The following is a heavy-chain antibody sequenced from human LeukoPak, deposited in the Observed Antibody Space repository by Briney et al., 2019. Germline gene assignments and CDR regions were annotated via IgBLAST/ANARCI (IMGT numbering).Heavy chain of an antibody. V-gene: IGHV3-9*01. CDR3: AKVRGTCSSGYFFDY. CDR2: ISWNSGYI. D-gene: IGHD3-22*01. Sequence: GRSLRLSCAASGFTFDNYAMHWVRQAPGKGLEWLSIISWNSGYIGYADSMKGRFTISRDNAKKSLDLQMNSLRAEDTAFYYCAKVRGTCSSGYFFDYWGQGTLVTVSS. CDR1: GFTFDNYA. J-gene: IGHJ4*02.